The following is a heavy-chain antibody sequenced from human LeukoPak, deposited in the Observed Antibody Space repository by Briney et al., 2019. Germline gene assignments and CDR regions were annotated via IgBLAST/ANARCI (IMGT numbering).Heavy chain of an antibody. V-gene: IGHV1-46*01. D-gene: IGHD5-24*01. J-gene: IGHJ3*01. CDR3: ARVRDGYNDAYDF. CDR2: IKHSGDNT. CDR1: GYSFTSYN. Sequence: GASVKISCKTSGYSFTSYNLHWVRQAPGQRLEWMGIIKHSGDNTNNAQKFQGRVTMTSDTFTSTVYMELSSLKSEDTAVYYCARVRDGYNDAYDFWGQGTMVTVTS.